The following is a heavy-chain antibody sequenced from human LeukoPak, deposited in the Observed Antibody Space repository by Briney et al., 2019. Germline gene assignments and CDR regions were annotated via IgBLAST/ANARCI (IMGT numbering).Heavy chain of an antibody. V-gene: IGHV3-30*18. D-gene: IGHD6-19*01. Sequence: GGSLRLSCAASGFTFNNYAMHWVRQAPGNGLGWVAVISYNGVTKYYADSVKGRFTISRDNSKNTLYLQMNSLRDYDTAVYYSAKIRRIVESGPETFFDHWSQGTLVTVSS. J-gene: IGHJ4*02. CDR2: ISYNGVTK. CDR3: AKIRRIVESGPETFFDH. CDR1: GFTFNNYA.